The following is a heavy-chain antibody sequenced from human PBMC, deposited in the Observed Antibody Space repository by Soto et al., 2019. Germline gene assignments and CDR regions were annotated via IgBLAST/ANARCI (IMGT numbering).Heavy chain of an antibody. D-gene: IGHD6-13*01. V-gene: IGHV5-10-1*01. Sequence: GESLKISCNGSGYSFTSYRISWVRQMPGKGLEWMGRIDPSDSYTNYSPSFQGHVTISADKSISTAYLQWSSLKASDTAMYYCASAPVGGIAAAGTGYYGMDVWGQGTTVTVSS. J-gene: IGHJ6*02. CDR3: ASAPVGGIAAAGTGYYGMDV. CDR1: GYSFTSYR. CDR2: IDPSDSYT.